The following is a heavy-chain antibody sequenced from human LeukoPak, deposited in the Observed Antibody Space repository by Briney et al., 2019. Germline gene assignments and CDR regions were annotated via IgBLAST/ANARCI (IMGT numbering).Heavy chain of an antibody. V-gene: IGHV4-4*07. J-gene: IGHJ6*03. CDR1: GDSISTYY. CDR2: IYSTGST. D-gene: IGHD2-21*02. CDR3: ARIIETAYYYMDV. Sequence: PSETLSFTCTVSGDSISTYYWTWIRQPAGKGLEWIGRIYSTGSTNYNPPLKSRVTMSVDTSKNQFSLKLNSVTAADTAVYYCARIIETAYYYMDVWGKGTTVIVSS.